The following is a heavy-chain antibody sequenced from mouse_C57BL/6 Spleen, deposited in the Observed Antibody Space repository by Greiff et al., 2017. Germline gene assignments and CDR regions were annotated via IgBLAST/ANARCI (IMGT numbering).Heavy chain of an antibody. CDR1: GYTFTSYW. J-gene: IGHJ2*01. Sequence: VQLQQPGAELVRPGSSVKLSCKASGYTFTSYWMHWVKQRPIQGLEWIGNIDPSDSETHYNQKFKDKATLTVDKSSSTAYMQLSSLTSEDSAVYYCARWGSSLYYFDYWGQGTTLTVSS. V-gene: IGHV1-52*01. D-gene: IGHD1-1*01. CDR2: IDPSDSET. CDR3: ARWGSSLYYFDY.